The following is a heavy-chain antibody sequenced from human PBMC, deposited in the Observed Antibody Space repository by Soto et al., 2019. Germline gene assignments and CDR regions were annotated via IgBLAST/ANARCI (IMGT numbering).Heavy chain of an antibody. V-gene: IGHV3-23*01. CDR3: ARRGSGSYYDC. CDR1: GFTFSSYA. Sequence: EVQLLESGGGLVQPGGSLRLSCAASGFTFSSYAMGWVRQAPGKGLEWVSAISGSGDSTYYADSVKGRFTISRDNSKNTLYLQMNSLRAEDTAIYYCARRGSGSYYDCWGQGTLVTVSS. J-gene: IGHJ4*02. D-gene: IGHD1-26*01. CDR2: ISGSGDST.